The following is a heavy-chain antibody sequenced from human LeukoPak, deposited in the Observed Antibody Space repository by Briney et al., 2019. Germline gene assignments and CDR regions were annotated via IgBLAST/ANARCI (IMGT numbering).Heavy chain of an antibody. CDR3: ARGFRGSTIFGVVSYYFDY. CDR1: DGSFGGFY. CDR2: INHFGTT. J-gene: IGHJ4*02. D-gene: IGHD3-3*01. Sequence: SETLSLTCAVYDGSFGGFYWSWLRQPPGKGLEWIGEINHFGTTNSNASLKSRVTISVDTPKKQFSLKLTSVTAADTAVYYCARGFRGSTIFGVVSYYFDYWGQGTLVTVSS. V-gene: IGHV4-34*01.